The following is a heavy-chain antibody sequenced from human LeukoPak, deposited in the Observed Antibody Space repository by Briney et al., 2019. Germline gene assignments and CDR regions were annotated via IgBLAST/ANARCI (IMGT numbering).Heavy chain of an antibody. CDR2: ISWNSGSI. CDR1: GFTSSSYA. V-gene: IGHV3-9*02. CDR3: AKDMSRQQLVLFDY. Sequence: GGSLRLSCAASGFTSSSYAMHWVRQAPGKGLEWVSGISWNSGSIGYADSVKGRFTISRDNAKNSLYLQMNSLRAEDTALYYCAKDMSRQQLVLFDYWGQGTLVTVSS. J-gene: IGHJ4*02. D-gene: IGHD6-13*01.